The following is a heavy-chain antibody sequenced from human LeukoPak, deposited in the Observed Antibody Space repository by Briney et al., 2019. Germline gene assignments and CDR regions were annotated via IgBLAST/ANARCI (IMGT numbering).Heavy chain of an antibody. V-gene: IGHV4-31*03. CDR1: GGSISSGGYY. CDR3: ARDWSLDY. J-gene: IGHJ4*02. Sequence: SETLSLTCTVSGGSISSGGYYWSWIRQHPGKGLEWIGYIYYSGSTSYNPSLKSRVTISVDTSKNQFSLKLSPVTAADTAVYYCARDWSLDYWGQGTLVTVSS. CDR2: IYYSGST.